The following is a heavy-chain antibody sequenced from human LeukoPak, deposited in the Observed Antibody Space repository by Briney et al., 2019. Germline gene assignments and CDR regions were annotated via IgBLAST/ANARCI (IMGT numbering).Heavy chain of an antibody. CDR3: ASRISGIAVALSYYYYMDV. CDR2: IIPIFGTA. CDR1: GGTFSSYA. J-gene: IGHJ6*03. Sequence: SVKVSCKASGGTFSSYAISWVRQAPGQGLEWMGGIIPIFGTANYAQKFQGRVTITADESTSTAYMELSSLRSEDTAVCYCASRISGIAVALSYYYYMDVWGKGTTVTVSS. D-gene: IGHD6-19*01. V-gene: IGHV1-69*01.